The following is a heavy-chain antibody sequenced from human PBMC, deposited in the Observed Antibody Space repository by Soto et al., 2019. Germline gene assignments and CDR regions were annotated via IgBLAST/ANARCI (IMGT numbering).Heavy chain of an antibody. V-gene: IGHV3-30*18. CDR1: GFTFSSYG. Sequence: GGSLRLSCAASGFTFSSYGMHWVRQAPGKGLEWVAVLSYDGSNKYYADSVKGRFTISRDNSKNTLYLQMNSLRAEDTAVYYCAKDVKEYSSSWYGSPYYYYYMDVWGKGTTVTVSS. CDR3: AKDVKEYSSSWYGSPYYYYYMDV. CDR2: LSYDGSNK. D-gene: IGHD6-13*01. J-gene: IGHJ6*03.